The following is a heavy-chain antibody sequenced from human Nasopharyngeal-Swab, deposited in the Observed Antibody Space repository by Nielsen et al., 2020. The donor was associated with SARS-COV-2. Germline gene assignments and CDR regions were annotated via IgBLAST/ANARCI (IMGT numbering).Heavy chain of an antibody. CDR1: GSTFSSYA. CDR2: ISGSGGST. V-gene: IGHV3-23*01. J-gene: IGHJ4*02. CDR3: AKILAVGWFLGGYFDY. D-gene: IGHD3-3*01. Sequence: GESLKTSCAASGSTFSSYAMSWVRQAPGKGLEWVSAISGSGGSTYYADSVKGRFTISRDNSKNTLYLQMNSLRAEDTAVYYCAKILAVGWFLGGYFDYWGQGTLVTVSS.